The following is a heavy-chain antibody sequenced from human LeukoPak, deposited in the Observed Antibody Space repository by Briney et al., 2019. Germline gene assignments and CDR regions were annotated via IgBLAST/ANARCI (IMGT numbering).Heavy chain of an antibody. CDR1: GYTFTNYW. V-gene: IGHV5-51*01. CDR2: IYPGDSHI. CDR3: ARMQGNWFDP. Sequence: GESPKISCKASGYTFTNYWIGWVRQMPGKGLEWMGIIYPGDSHIRYSPSFQGQVTISADKSISTAFLQWSTLKASDTAVYYCARMQGNWFDPWGQGTLVTVSS. J-gene: IGHJ5*02.